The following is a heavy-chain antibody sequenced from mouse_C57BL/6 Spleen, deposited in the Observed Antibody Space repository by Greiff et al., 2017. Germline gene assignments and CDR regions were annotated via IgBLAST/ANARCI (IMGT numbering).Heavy chain of an antibody. CDR2: IYPGDGDT. V-gene: IGHV1-82*01. CDR3: SRCYYGGSYWYFDV. CDR1: GYAFSSSW. J-gene: IGHJ1*03. D-gene: IGHD1-1*01. Sequence: VQLQQSGPELVKPGASVKISCKASGYAFSSSWMNWVKQRPGKGLEWIGRIYPGDGDTNYNGKFKGKATLTADKSSSTAYMQLSSLTSEDSAVFFCSRCYYGGSYWYFDVWGTGTTVTVSS.